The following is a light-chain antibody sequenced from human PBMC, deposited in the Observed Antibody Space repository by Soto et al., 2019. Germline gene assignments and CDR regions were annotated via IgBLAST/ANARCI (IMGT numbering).Light chain of an antibody. Sequence: DIQMTQSPSSLSASVGDRVTITCRASQSISNFLNWYQQKPGKAPELLIYAASSLHSGVPSRFSGSGSGTNFTLTISSLQPEDFATYSCQQSYTTPYPFGQGTKLEIK. V-gene: IGKV1-39*01. CDR2: AAS. J-gene: IGKJ2*01. CDR3: QQSYTTPYP. CDR1: QSISNF.